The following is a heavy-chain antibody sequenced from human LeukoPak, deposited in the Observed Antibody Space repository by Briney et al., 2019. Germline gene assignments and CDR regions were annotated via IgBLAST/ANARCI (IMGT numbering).Heavy chain of an antibody. J-gene: IGHJ3*02. D-gene: IGHD3-10*01. CDR1: GGSISSTSYY. CDR2: IYYSGNT. V-gene: IGHV4-39*01. Sequence: SETLSLTCTVSGGSISSTSYYWGWIRQPPGKGLEWIGSIYYSGNTYYNTSLKSRVTISVDTSKNQCSLKPRSVTAAHTTVYYCARRRFGIQGAFDIWGQGTMVTVSS. CDR3: ARRRFGIQGAFDI.